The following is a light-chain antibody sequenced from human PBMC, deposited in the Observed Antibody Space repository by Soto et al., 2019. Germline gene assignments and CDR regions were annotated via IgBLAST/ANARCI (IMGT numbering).Light chain of an antibody. Sequence: EIVMTQSPSTLSVSTGERATLSCRASQSVSSNLAWYQQKPGQAPRLLIYGASTRATGTPARFSGSGSGTEFTLTISSLQSEDFAVYYCQQYIRWPLTFGGGTKVDIK. CDR2: GAS. CDR1: QSVSSN. J-gene: IGKJ4*01. CDR3: QQYIRWPLT. V-gene: IGKV3-15*01.